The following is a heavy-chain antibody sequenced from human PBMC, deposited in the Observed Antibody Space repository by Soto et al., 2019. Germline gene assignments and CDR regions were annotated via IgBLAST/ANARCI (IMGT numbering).Heavy chain of an antibody. J-gene: IGHJ6*02. CDR3: ARVGWGYYYGMDV. V-gene: IGHV3-30-3*01. CDR2: IAYVGSKK. D-gene: IGHD7-27*01. CDR1: GFTFSSYV. Sequence: QVQLVESGGGVVQPGRSLRLSCAASGFTFSSYVVHWVRQAPGKGLEWVAVIAYVGSKKYYADSVKGRFTISRDNSKNTLYLQMNSLRGEDTAVYYCARVGWGYYYGMDVWGQGTTVTVSS.